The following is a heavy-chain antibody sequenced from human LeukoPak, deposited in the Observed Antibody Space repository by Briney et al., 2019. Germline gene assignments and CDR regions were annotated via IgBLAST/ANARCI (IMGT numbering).Heavy chain of an antibody. CDR3: VHRSSREGFDY. CDR1: GFSLSTSGVG. Sequence: SGPTLEKPTQTLTLTCTFSGFSLSTSGVGVGWIRQPPGKALEWLALIYWDDDKRYNPSLKSSLTITKNTYKNQVIIIMTTMDPVDTGTYFCVHRSSREGFDYWGQGTLVTVSS. V-gene: IGHV2-5*02. D-gene: IGHD1-26*01. J-gene: IGHJ4*01. CDR2: IYWDDDK.